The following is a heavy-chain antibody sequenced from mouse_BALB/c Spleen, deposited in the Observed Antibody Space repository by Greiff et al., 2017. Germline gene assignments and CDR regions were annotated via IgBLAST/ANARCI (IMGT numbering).Heavy chain of an antibody. CDR3: NARPYDYDYFDY. Sequence: DVKLQESGAELVRSGASVKLSCTASGFNIKDYYMHWVKQRPEQGLEWIGWIDPENGDTEYAPKFQGKATMTADTSSNTAYLQLSSLTSEDTAVYYCNARPYDYDYFDYWGQGTTLTVSS. CDR1: GFNIKDYY. V-gene: IGHV14-4*02. J-gene: IGHJ2*01. CDR2: IDPENGDT. D-gene: IGHD2-4*01.